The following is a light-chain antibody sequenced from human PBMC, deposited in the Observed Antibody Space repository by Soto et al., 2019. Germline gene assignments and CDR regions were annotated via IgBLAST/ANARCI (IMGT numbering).Light chain of an antibody. V-gene: IGLV2-14*01. J-gene: IGLJ3*02. CDR1: SSDVGFYDY. CDR2: EVI. CDR3: SAYTSSSTLV. Sequence: QSALTQPASVSGSPGQSITISCTGTSSDVGFYDYVSWYQQHPGKAPKLIIYEVINRPSGVSNRFSGSKSGNTASLTISGLQAEDEADYSCSAYTSSSTLVFGGGTKRTVL.